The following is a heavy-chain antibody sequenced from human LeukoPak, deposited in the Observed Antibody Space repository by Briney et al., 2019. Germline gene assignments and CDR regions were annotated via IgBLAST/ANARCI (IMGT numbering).Heavy chain of an antibody. D-gene: IGHD1-20*01. CDR2: ISSSGSTI. Sequence: SGGSLRLSCAAYGFTFSDYYMSWIRQASGKGLEWVSYISSSGSTIYYADSVKGRFTISRDNAKNSLYLQMNSLRAEDTAVYYCAGRSYNWNDVHYYYYMDAWGKGTTVTVSS. CDR3: AGRSYNWNDVHYYYYMDA. V-gene: IGHV3-11*04. J-gene: IGHJ6*03. CDR1: GFTFSDYY.